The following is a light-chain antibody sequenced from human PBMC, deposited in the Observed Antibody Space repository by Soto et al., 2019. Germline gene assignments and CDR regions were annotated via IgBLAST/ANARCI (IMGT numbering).Light chain of an antibody. J-gene: IGKJ2*01. CDR1: QSVSTTY. CDR3: QQYGNSLHT. V-gene: IGKV3-20*01. CDR2: GTS. Sequence: DIVLTQSPGTLSLSPGERVALSCRASQSVSTTYLAWYQQKPGQAPRLLMYGTSTRAAGIPDRFSGSGSGTDFTLTISRLEPEDFAVYYCQQYGNSLHTFGQGTRLEIK.